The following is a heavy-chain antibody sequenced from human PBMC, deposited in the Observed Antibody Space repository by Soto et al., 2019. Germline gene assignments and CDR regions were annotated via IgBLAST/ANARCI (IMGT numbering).Heavy chain of an antibody. CDR1: GFTFSSYA. J-gene: IGHJ5*02. D-gene: IGHD3-10*01. V-gene: IGHV3-30-3*01. Sequence: LRLSCAASGFTFSSYAMHWVRQAPGKGLEWVAVISYDGSNKYYADSVKGRFTISRDNSKNTLYLQMNSLRAEDTAVYYCARDFGGRINMVRGVHWFDPWGQGTLVTVSS. CDR2: ISYDGSNK. CDR3: ARDFGGRINMVRGVHWFDP.